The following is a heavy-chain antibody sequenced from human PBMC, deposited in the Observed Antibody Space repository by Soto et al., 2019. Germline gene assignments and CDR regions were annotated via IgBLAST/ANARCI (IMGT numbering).Heavy chain of an antibody. V-gene: IGHV3-30*18. CDR2: ISQDGSNQ. D-gene: IGHD1-20*01. J-gene: IGHJ4*02. Sequence: GGSLRLSCAVSGFTISTYWMLWVRQAPGKGLEWLAVISQDGSNQYYVDSVKGRFTISRDNSKNTLYLQVNSLRADDTAVYFCAKGGSTSYLRYYFDYWGQVTLVTVSS. CDR3: AKGGSTSYLRYYFDY. CDR1: GFTISTYW.